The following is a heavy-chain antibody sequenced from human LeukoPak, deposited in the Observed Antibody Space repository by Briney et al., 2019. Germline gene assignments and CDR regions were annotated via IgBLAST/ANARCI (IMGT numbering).Heavy chain of an antibody. J-gene: IGHJ4*02. CDR2: ISYDGSNK. CDR3: ARELLWFGEFGYFDY. D-gene: IGHD3-10*01. CDR1: GFTFSSYA. Sequence: PGGSLRLSCAAPGFTFSSYAMHWVRQAPGKGLEWVAVISYDGSNKYYADSVKGRFTISRDNSKNTLYLQMNSLRAEDTAVYYCARELLWFGEFGYFDYWGQGTLVTVSS. V-gene: IGHV3-30-3*01.